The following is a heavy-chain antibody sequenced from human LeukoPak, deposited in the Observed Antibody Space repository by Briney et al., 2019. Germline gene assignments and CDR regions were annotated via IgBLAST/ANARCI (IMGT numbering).Heavy chain of an antibody. J-gene: IGHJ4*02. CDR3: ASLAVAATSFGLDY. CDR1: GFTFSSYS. CDR2: ISSSSSYI. Sequence: PGGSLRLSCAASGFTFSSYSMNWVRQAPGKGLEWVSSISSSSSYIYYAGSVKGRFTISRDNAKNSLYLQMNSLRAEDTAVYYCASLAVAATSFGLDYWGQGTLVTVSS. V-gene: IGHV3-21*01. D-gene: IGHD6-19*01.